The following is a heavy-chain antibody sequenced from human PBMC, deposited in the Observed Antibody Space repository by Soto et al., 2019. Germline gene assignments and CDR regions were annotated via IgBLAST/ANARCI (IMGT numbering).Heavy chain of an antibody. CDR3: ARDQGGSSSWYSRYYYYGMDV. CDR1: GFTFSSYA. J-gene: IGHJ6*02. CDR2: ILYDGSNK. D-gene: IGHD6-13*01. Sequence: QVQLVESGGGVVQPGRSLRLSCAASGFTFSSYAMHWVRQAPGKGLEWVAVILYDGSNKYYADSVKGRFTISRDNSKNTLYLQRNSLRAEDTAVYYCARDQGGSSSWYSRYYYYGMDVWGQGTTVTVSS. V-gene: IGHV3-30-3*01.